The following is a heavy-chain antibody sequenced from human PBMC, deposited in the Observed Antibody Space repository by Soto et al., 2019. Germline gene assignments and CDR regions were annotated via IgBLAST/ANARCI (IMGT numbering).Heavy chain of an antibody. Sequence: ASVKVSCKASGYTFTSYAMHWVRQAPGQRLEWMVWIDAGNCNTKYSQKLQGRVTMTTDSSTSTAYMELRSLRSDDTAVYYCARGAGTTQRNFDYWGQGTLVTVSS. CDR1: GYTFTSYA. CDR3: ARGAGTTQRNFDY. J-gene: IGHJ4*02. CDR2: IDAGNCNT. V-gene: IGHV1-3*01. D-gene: IGHD1-1*01.